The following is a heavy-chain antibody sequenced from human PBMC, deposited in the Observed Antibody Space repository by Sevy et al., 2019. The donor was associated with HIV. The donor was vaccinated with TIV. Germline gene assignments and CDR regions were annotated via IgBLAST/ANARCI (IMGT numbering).Heavy chain of an antibody. V-gene: IGHV4-31*03. CDR2: IYYSGST. CDR3: ARALWFGRPHFDY. D-gene: IGHD3-10*01. Sequence: SESLSLTCTVSGGSISSGGYSWSWIRQHPGKGLEWIGYIYYSGSTYYNPSLKSRVTISVDTSKNQFSLKLSSVTAADRAVYYCARALWFGRPHFDYWGQGTLVTVSS. J-gene: IGHJ4*02. CDR1: GGSISSGGYS.